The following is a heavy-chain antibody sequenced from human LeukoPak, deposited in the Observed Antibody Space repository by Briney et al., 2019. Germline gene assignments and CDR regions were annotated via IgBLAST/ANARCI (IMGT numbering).Heavy chain of an antibody. V-gene: IGHV3-30*02. CDR3: ARDNGSSGYSSEYFQY. J-gene: IGHJ1*01. CDR1: GFTFSSYG. Sequence: GGSLRLSCAASGFTFSSYGMHWVRQAPGKGLEWVAFIRYDGSNKYYADSVKGRFTISRDNAKNSLYLQMNSLRAEDTAVYYCARDNGSSGYSSEYFQYWGQGTLVTVSS. D-gene: IGHD3-22*01. CDR2: IRYDGSNK.